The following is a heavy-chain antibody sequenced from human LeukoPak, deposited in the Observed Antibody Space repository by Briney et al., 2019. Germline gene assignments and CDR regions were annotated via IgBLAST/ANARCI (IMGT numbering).Heavy chain of an antibody. CDR1: GGSISTSSFY. Sequence: SETLSLTCTVSGGSISTSSFYWGWIRQPPGKGLEWIGSIYYTGSIYYNPSLKSRVTISVDTSKDQFSLKLSSLTAADTAVYYCARRPFNWGSGDAFDIWGQGTMVTVSS. J-gene: IGHJ3*02. V-gene: IGHV4-39*01. CDR2: IYYTGSI. CDR3: ARRPFNWGSGDAFDI. D-gene: IGHD7-27*01.